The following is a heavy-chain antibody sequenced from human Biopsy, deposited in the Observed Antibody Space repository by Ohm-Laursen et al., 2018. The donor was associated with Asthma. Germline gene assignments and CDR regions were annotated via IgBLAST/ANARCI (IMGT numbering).Heavy chain of an antibody. D-gene: IGHD3-3*02. Sequence: SLRLSCTASGFTFSSYAMSWVRQAPGKGLEWVANIKHDGSEKNHVDSLKGRFTISRDNAKNSLYLQMNSLRAEDTAVYYCARTFHFWSPYHAEHYQLWGQGTPVTVSS. V-gene: IGHV3-7*01. CDR1: GFTFSSYA. CDR2: IKHDGSEK. J-gene: IGHJ1*01. CDR3: ARTFHFWSPYHAEHYQL.